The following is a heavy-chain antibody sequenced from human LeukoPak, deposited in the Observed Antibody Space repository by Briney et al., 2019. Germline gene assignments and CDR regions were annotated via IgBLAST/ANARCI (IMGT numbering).Heavy chain of an antibody. V-gene: IGHV3-30*02. D-gene: IGHD2-2*01. CDR1: GFTFSSYG. CDR3: AKVLTGYCGSTSCPFDP. CDR2: IRYHGSNI. Sequence: GGSLRLSCAASGFTFSSYGMHWVRQAPGKGLEWVAYIRYHGSNINYADSVKGRFTISRDNSKDTLFLQMSSLRAEDTAVYYCAKVLTGYCGSTSCPFDPWGQGTPVTVSS. J-gene: IGHJ5*02.